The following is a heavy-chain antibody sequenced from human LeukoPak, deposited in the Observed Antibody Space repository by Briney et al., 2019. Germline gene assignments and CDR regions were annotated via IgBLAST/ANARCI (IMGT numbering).Heavy chain of an antibody. CDR2: ISSSSSYI. CDR3: ARVLRAARLPLSYFDY. J-gene: IGHJ4*02. D-gene: IGHD6-6*01. V-gene: IGHV3-21*01. Sequence: GGSLRLSCAASGFTFRTYSMTWVRQAPGQGLDWVSSISSSSSYIYYADSVKGRFTISRDNAKNSLYLQMNSLRAEDTAVYYCARVLRAARLPLSYFDYWGQGTLVTVSS. CDR1: GFTFRTYS.